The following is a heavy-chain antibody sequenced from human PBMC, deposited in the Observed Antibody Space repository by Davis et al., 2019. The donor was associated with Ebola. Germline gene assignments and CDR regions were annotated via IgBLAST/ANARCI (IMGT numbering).Heavy chain of an antibody. CDR3: ARKLRSRRYYYGMDV. J-gene: IGHJ6*02. CDR2: ISSSGSTI. CDR1: GFTFSSYG. Sequence: PGGSLRLSCAASGFTFSSYGMHWVRQAPGKGLEWVSYISSSGSTIYYADSVKGRFTISRDNAKNSLYQQMNSLRAEDTAVYYCARKLRSRRYYYGMDVWGQGTTVTVSS. D-gene: IGHD5-12*01. V-gene: IGHV3-48*04.